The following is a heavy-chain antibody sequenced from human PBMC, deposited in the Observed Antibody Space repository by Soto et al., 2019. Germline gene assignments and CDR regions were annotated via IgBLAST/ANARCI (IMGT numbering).Heavy chain of an antibody. J-gene: IGHJ4*02. D-gene: IGHD6-19*01. CDR1: GYIFSTYG. CDR3: ARPNQAVATDGHFDN. Sequence: QVQLVQSGAEMKKPGASVKVSCKASGYIFSTYGITWVRQAPGQGLEWMGRISVHNGNTDYAQKLQGRVTMTTDISTSTAYMELRSLRSDDTAVYYCARPNQAVATDGHFDNWGQGTLVTVSS. CDR2: ISVHNGNT. V-gene: IGHV1-18*01.